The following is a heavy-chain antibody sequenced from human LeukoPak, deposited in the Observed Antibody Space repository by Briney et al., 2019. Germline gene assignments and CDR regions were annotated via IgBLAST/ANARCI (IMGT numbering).Heavy chain of an antibody. D-gene: IGHD2/OR15-2a*01. CDR1: GYTFTSYY. J-gene: IGHJ5*02. V-gene: IGHV1-46*01. CDR3: ARLATNITYNWFDP. Sequence: ASVKVSCKASGYTFTSYYIYWVRQAPGRGLEWMGIINPTGGSTSYAQKFQGRVTMTRDMSTSTVYMELSSLRSEDTAVYYCARLATNITYNWFDPWGQGTLVTVSS. CDR2: INPTGGST.